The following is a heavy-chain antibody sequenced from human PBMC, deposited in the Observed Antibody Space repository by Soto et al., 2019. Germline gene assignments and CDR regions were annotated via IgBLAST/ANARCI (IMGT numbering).Heavy chain of an antibody. D-gene: IGHD6-19*01. CDR3: ARWPNSSGWSIFDY. CDR2: IYYSGST. J-gene: IGHJ4*02. CDR1: GGSISSGDYY. V-gene: IGHV4-30-4*01. Sequence: SETLSLTCTVSGGSISSGDYYWSWIRQPPGKGLEWIGYIYYSGSTYYNPSLKSRVTISVDTSKNQFSLKLSSVTAADTAVYYCARWPNSSGWSIFDYWGQGTLVTVSS.